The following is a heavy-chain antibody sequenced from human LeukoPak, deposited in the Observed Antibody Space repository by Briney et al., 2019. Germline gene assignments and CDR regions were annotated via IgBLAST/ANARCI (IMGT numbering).Heavy chain of an antibody. J-gene: IGHJ5*02. Sequence: SSETLSLTCTVSSDSISSSRFYGGWIRQPPGRGLEWIATISYSGSTYYNPSLRSRVTMSIDTSKNQFSLKLSSVTAADTAVYYCARGPDYGDYWFDPWGQGTLVTVSS. D-gene: IGHD4-17*01. CDR1: SDSISSSRFY. V-gene: IGHV4-39*01. CDR2: ISYSGST. CDR3: ARGPDYGDYWFDP.